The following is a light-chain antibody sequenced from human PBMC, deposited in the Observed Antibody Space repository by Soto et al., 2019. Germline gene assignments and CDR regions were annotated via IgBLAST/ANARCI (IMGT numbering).Light chain of an antibody. J-gene: IGLJ3*02. V-gene: IGLV2-14*01. Sequence: QSALTQPASVSGSPGQSITISCTGTSSDVGGYDYVSWYQQSPGKAPTLIIFDVYNRPSGISNRFSGSKSGNTASLTISGLQAEDEADYYCSSYTNSSVLVFGGGTKLTVL. CDR1: SSDVGGYDY. CDR3: SSYTNSSVLV. CDR2: DVY.